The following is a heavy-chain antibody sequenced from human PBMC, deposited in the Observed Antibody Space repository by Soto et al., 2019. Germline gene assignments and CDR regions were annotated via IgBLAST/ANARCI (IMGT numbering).Heavy chain of an antibody. J-gene: IGHJ4*02. V-gene: IGHV6-1*01. Sequence: SQTLSLTCAISGDSVSSKNAAWHWIRQSPSRGLEWLGRTYYRSKWSSNYAVSVKSRITISPDTSKNQFSLQLRSVTPDDTAMYYFAKTWAYLVDYWGQVTLVSVSS. D-gene: IGHD3-16*01. CDR3: AKTWAYLVDY. CDR2: TYYRSKWSS. CDR1: GDSVSSKNAA.